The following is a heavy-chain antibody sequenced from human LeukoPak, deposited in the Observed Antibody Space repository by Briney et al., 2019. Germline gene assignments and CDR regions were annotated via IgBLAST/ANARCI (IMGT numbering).Heavy chain of an antibody. D-gene: IGHD3-10*01. CDR2: ISYDGSNK. CDR3: AKGGYYYGSGSYYNFDP. J-gene: IGHJ5*02. Sequence: GGSLRLSCAASGFTFSSYAMHWVRQAPGKGLEWVAVISYDGSNKYYADSVKGRFTISRDNSKNTLYLQMNSLRAEDTAVYYCAKGGYYYGSGSYYNFDPWGQGTLVTVSS. CDR1: GFTFSSYA. V-gene: IGHV3-30*04.